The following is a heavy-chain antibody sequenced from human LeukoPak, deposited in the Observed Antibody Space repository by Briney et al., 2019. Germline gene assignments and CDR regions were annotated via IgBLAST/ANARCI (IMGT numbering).Heavy chain of an antibody. CDR1: GFTFSSYS. D-gene: IGHD4-17*01. Sequence: PGGSLRLSCAASGFTFSSYSMNWVRQAPGKGLEWVSSISSSSSYIYYADSVKGRFTISRDNAKNSLYLQMNGLRAEDTAVYYCARDRATVTTNPRGVEDYWGQGTLVTVSS. CDR2: ISSSSSYI. J-gene: IGHJ4*02. CDR3: ARDRATVTTNPRGVEDY. V-gene: IGHV3-21*01.